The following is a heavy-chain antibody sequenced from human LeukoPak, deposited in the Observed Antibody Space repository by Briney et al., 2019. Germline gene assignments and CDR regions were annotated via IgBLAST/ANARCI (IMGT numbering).Heavy chain of an antibody. J-gene: IGHJ6*03. CDR3: ARHQYYYYMDV. CDR1: GDSISNNNYY. CDR2: LYSGGSA. V-gene: IGHV4-39*01. Sequence: SETLSLTCTVSGDSISNNNYYWGWIHQPPGKGLEWIGGLYSGGSAYYDPSLRSRVTISVDTSKNQFSLKLSSVTASDTAVYYCARHQYYYYMDVWGTGTTVTVSS.